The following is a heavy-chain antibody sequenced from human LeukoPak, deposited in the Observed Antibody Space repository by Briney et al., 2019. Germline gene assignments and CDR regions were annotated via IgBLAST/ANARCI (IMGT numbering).Heavy chain of an antibody. D-gene: IGHD3-22*01. CDR1: GFTFSSYA. J-gene: IGHJ4*02. CDR3: ASYDSSGYYNY. Sequence: PGGSLRLSCAASGFTFSSYAMSWVRQAPGKGLEWVSAVSGSGVSTYYADSVKGRFSISRDNSKNTLYLQMNSLRAEDTAVYYCASYDSSGYYNYRGQGTLVTVSS. CDR2: VSGSGVST. V-gene: IGHV3-23*01.